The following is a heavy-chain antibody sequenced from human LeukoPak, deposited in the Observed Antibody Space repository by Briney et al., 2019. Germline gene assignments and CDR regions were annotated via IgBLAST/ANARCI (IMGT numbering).Heavy chain of an antibody. Sequence: GGSLRLSCAASGFTFSDSWMTWVRQAPGKGLEWVATIKFDGTEKQYVASVRGRFTISRANAENSMFLRMESLSPEDTAVYYCARGGGYSERFDCWGQGTLVTVSS. CDR1: GFTFSDSW. J-gene: IGHJ4*02. CDR2: IKFDGTEK. D-gene: IGHD1-26*01. CDR3: ARGGGYSERFDC. V-gene: IGHV3-7*01.